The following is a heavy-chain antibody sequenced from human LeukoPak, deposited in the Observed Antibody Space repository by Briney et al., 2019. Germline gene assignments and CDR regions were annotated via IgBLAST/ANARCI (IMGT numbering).Heavy chain of an antibody. J-gene: IGHJ3*02. V-gene: IGHV3-30*03. D-gene: IGHD6-19*01. CDR2: ISYDGSNK. CDR3: ARDGGIAVAAAFDI. CDR1: GFTFSSYG. Sequence: GGSLRLSCAASGFTFSSYGMHWVRQAPGKGLEWVAVISYDGSNKYYADSVKGRFTISRDNSKNTLYLQMNSLRAEDTAVYYCARDGGIAVAAAFDIWGQGTMVTVSS.